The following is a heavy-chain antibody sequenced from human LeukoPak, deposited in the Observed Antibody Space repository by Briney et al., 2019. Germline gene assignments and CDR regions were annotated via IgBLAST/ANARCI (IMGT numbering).Heavy chain of an antibody. V-gene: IGHV3-23*01. CDR1: GFTFSSYA. Sequence: PGGSLRLSCAASGFTFSSYAMSWVRQAPGKWLEWVSAISGSGGSTYYADSVKGRFTISRDNSKNTLYLQMNSLRAEDTAVYYCASGMVRGVIQTPLYWGQGTLVTVSS. CDR3: ASGMVRGVIQTPLY. CDR2: ISGSGGST. J-gene: IGHJ4*02. D-gene: IGHD3-10*01.